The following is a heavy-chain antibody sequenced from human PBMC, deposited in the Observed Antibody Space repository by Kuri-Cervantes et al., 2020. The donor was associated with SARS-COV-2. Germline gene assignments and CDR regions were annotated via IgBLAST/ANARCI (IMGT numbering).Heavy chain of an antibody. Sequence: GSLKISCAASGFIFSSYSMNWVRQAPGKGLEWVSSISSSSSYIYYADSVKGRFTISRDNAKNSLYLQMNSLRAEDTAVYYCAIGGWGFFGNAFDIWGQGTMVTVSS. J-gene: IGHJ3*02. V-gene: IGHV3-21*01. CDR3: AIGGWGFFGNAFDI. CDR1: GFIFSSYS. CDR2: ISSSSSYI. D-gene: IGHD7-27*01.